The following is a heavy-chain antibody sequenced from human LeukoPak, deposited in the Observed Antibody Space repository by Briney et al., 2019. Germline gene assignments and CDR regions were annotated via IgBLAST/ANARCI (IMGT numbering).Heavy chain of an antibody. CDR2: MSSTGSTI. V-gene: IGHV3-11*04. J-gene: IGHJ3*02. Sequence: GGSLRLSCEGSGFSFSDDYMSWLRQVPGKGLEWVSYMSSTGSTIYYADSVKGRFTISRDNAKNSLYLQMNSLRAEDTAVYYCAIFGAPFVRTTVTTVTAFDIWGQGTMVTVSS. D-gene: IGHD4-17*01. CDR3: AIFGAPFVRTTVTTVTAFDI. CDR1: GFSFSDDY.